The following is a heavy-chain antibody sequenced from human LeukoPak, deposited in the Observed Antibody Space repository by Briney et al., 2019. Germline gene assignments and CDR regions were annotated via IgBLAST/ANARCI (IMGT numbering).Heavy chain of an antibody. V-gene: IGHV4-61*02. Sequence: PSETLSLTCTVSGRSISSGSYYWSWIRQPAGKGLEWIGRIYTSGSTNYNPSLKSRVTISVDTSKNQFSLKLSSVTAADTAVYYCARHYYYDSSGYYSVIDAFDIWGQGTMVTVSS. D-gene: IGHD3-22*01. CDR2: IYTSGST. CDR3: ARHYYYDSSGYYSVIDAFDI. J-gene: IGHJ3*02. CDR1: GRSISSGSYY.